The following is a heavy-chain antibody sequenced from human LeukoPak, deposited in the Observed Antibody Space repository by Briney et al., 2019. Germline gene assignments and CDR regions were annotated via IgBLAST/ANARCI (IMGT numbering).Heavy chain of an antibody. V-gene: IGHV3-23*01. CDR2: ISGSGGST. D-gene: IGHD6-6*01. CDR1: GFTFSRYA. CDR3: AKAGDSSSSPLFLD. Sequence: GGPLRLSCAASGFTFSRYAMSWVRQAPGKGLEWGSAISGSGGSTYYADSVKGRFTISRDNSKKTLYMQMKRLRAEDTAVYNCAKAGDSSSSPLFLDWGQGTLVTVSS. J-gene: IGHJ4*02.